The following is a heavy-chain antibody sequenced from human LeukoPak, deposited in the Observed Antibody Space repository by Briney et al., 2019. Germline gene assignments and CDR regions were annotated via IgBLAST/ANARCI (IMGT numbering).Heavy chain of an antibody. CDR2: IYYSGST. Sequence: SETLSLTCTVSGGSISSYYWSWIRQPPGKGLEWIGYIYYSGSTNYNPSLKSRVTISVDTSKNQFSLKLSSETAADTAVYYCARVAAAGTDPNYYYYYGMDVWGQGTTVTVSS. CDR3: ARVAAAGTDPNYYYYYGMDV. D-gene: IGHD6-13*01. J-gene: IGHJ6*02. CDR1: GGSISSYY. V-gene: IGHV4-59*01.